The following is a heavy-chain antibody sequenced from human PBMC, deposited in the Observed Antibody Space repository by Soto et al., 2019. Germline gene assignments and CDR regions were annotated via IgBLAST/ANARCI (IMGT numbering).Heavy chain of an antibody. V-gene: IGHV3-23*01. J-gene: IGHJ5*02. CDR1: GFTFSSYA. CDR3: AKDPVSTTLNWFDP. CDR2: ISGSGGST. D-gene: IGHD1-1*01. Sequence: GGSLRLSCAASGFTFSSYAMSWVRQAPGKGLEWVSAISGSGGSTYYADSVKGRFTISRDNSKNTLYLQMNSQRAEDTAVYYCAKDPVSTTLNWFDPWGQGTLVTVSS.